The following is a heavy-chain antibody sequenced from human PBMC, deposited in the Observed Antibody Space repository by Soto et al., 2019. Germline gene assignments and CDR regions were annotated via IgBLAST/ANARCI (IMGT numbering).Heavy chain of an antibody. Sequence: QVQLVQSGAEVKMPGASVKVSCKASGYTFTDYGINWVRQATGQGLEWMGWMNPKSGDTVYAQKFQGRVSMTTATSLSTAYMELNSLKSEATAVYYCASGGYSVVGATVYWGQGTLVTVSS. CDR1: GYTFTDYG. V-gene: IGHV1-8*01. J-gene: IGHJ4*02. CDR2: MNPKSGDT. CDR3: ASGGYSVVGATVY. D-gene: IGHD1-26*01.